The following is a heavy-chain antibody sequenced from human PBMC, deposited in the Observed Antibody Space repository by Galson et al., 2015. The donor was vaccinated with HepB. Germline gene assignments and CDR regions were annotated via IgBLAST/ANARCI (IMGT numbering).Heavy chain of an antibody. J-gene: IGHJ6*02. CDR3: ARDGGECCRTSGAKAGDYSYGLDV. CDR1: GFTFNTPS. Sequence: SLRLSCAASGFTFNTPSMHWVRQAPGKGLVWISRINSDGSDSFYADSVKGRFTISRDNAKNTLYLQMSSLRAEDTAVYYCARDGGECCRTSGAKAGDYSYGLDVWGQGTTVTVSS. D-gene: IGHD2/OR15-2a*01. V-gene: IGHV3-74*01. CDR2: INSDGSDS.